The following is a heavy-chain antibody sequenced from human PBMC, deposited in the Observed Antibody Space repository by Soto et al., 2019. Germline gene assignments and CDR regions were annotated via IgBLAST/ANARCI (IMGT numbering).Heavy chain of an antibody. CDR2: INTYNGNT. D-gene: IGHD3-10*01. V-gene: IGHV1-18*01. CDR3: ARGVRSGTYYNQYNWFDP. CDR1: GYTFTNYG. Sequence: ASVKVSCKASGYTFTNYGLSWARQAPGQGLEWMGWINTYNGNTNHAQKLQGRVTMTTDTSTSTAYMEPRSLRSDDTAVYYCARGVRSGTYYNQYNWFDPWGQGTLVTVS. J-gene: IGHJ5*02.